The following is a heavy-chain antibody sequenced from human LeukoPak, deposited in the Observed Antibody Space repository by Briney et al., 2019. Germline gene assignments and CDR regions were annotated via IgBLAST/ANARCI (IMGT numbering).Heavy chain of an antibody. J-gene: IGHJ6*03. CDR3: ARANTAMVTRDYYYYYYMDV. D-gene: IGHD5-18*01. CDR2: IKQDGSEK. CDR1: GFTFSSYA. Sequence: GGSLRLSCAASGFTFSSYAMHWVRQAPGKGLGWVANIKQDGSEKYYVDSVKGRFTISRDNAKNSLYLQMNSLRAEDTAVYYCARANTAMVTRDYYYYYYMDVWGKGTTVTVSS. V-gene: IGHV3-7*01.